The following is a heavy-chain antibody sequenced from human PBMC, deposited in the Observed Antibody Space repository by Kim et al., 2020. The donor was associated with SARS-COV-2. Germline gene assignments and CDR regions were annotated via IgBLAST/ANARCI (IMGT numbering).Heavy chain of an antibody. CDR3: AKELEVGFWSAKYRFDY. Sequence: GGSLRLSCAASGFTFSSYGMHWVRQAPGKGLEWVAVISYDGSNKYYADSVKGRFTISRDNSKNTLYLQMNSLRAEDTAVYYCAKELEVGFWSAKYRFDY. J-gene: IGHJ4*01. CDR2: ISYDGSNK. D-gene: IGHD3-3*01. CDR1: GFTFSSYG. V-gene: IGHV3-30*18.